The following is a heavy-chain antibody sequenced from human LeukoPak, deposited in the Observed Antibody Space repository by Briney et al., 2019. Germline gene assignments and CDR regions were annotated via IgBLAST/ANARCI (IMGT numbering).Heavy chain of an antibody. CDR3: ARDAQRGFDYSNSLKY. J-gene: IGHJ4*01. D-gene: IGHD4-11*01. CDR1: GFIFSHYG. V-gene: IGHV3-33*01. CDR2: IWSDGSNR. Sequence: GGSLRLSCVASGFIFSHYGMHWVRQAPGKGLEWAAVIWSDGSNRFYAGSVKGRFTISRDNSQNTVFLKMNSLRAEDTAMYYCARDAQRGFDYSNSLKYWGHGILVTVSS.